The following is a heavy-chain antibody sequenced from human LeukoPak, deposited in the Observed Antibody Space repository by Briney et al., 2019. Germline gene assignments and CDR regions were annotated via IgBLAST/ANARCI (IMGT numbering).Heavy chain of an antibody. CDR1: GDSISSSSSY. J-gene: IGHJ4*02. Sequence: SETLSLTCTVSGDSISSSSSYWGWIRQPPGEGLEWIGSIYYSGSTYYNTSLKSRVTISVDTSKNQFSLKLSSVTAADTAVYYCASGGYYGSAYDYWGQGTLVTVSS. CDR2: IYYSGST. D-gene: IGHD3-10*01. V-gene: IGHV4-39*01. CDR3: ASGGYYGSAYDY.